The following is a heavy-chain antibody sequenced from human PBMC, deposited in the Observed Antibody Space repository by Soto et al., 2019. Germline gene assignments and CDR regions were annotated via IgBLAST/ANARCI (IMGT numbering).Heavy chain of an antibody. Sequence: ASVKVSCKASGYTFTSYAMHWVRQAPGQRLGWMGWINAGNGNTKYSQKFQGRVTITRDTSTSTAYMELRSLRSDDTAVYYCARVMVYAGSSMDVWGKGTTVTVSS. CDR1: GYTFTSYA. D-gene: IGHD2-8*01. J-gene: IGHJ6*03. V-gene: IGHV1-3*01. CDR3: ARVMVYAGSSMDV. CDR2: INAGNGNT.